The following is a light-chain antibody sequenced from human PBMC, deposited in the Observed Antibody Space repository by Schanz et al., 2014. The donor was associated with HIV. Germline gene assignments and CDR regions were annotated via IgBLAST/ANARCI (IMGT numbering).Light chain of an antibody. V-gene: IGLV2-23*02. CDR1: NSDIGSYDY. CDR2: EVS. Sequence: QSALTQPASVSGSPGQSITISCTGSNSDIGSYDYVSWYQQHPGKAPKLMIFEVSKRPSGISGRFSGSKSGNTASLTISGLQSDDEADYFCCSFAGSNSLLFGGGTKLTVL. J-gene: IGLJ2*01. CDR3: CSFAGSNSLL.